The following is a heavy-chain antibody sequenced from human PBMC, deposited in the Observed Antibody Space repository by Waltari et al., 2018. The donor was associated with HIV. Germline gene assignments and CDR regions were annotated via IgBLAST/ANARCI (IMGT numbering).Heavy chain of an antibody. Sequence: QVQLQQWGAGLLKPSETLSLTCAVYGGSFSGYYWTWMRQPPGKGLEWIGEINHSGTTNYNPSLKSRVTISVDTSKNQFSLKLSSVTAADTAVYYCACESLRRKDPFPTQVWGQGTTVTVSS. CDR2: INHSGTT. CDR3: ACESLRRKDPFPTQV. V-gene: IGHV4-34*01. J-gene: IGHJ6*02. D-gene: IGHD5-12*01. CDR1: GGSFSGYY.